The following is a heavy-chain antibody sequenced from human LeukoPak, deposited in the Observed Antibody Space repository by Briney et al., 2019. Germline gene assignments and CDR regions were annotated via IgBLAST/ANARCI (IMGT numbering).Heavy chain of an antibody. CDR3: ARDAPPLGSGWALHFDP. CDR2: IFYSGST. V-gene: IGHV4-39*07. CDR1: GGSISSGGYY. J-gene: IGHJ5*02. D-gene: IGHD6-19*01. Sequence: PSETLSLTCTVSGGSISSGGYYWSWIRQPPGKGLEWIGSIFYSGSTYYNPSLKSRVTISVDTSKNQFSLRLSSVTAADTAVYYCARDAPPLGSGWALHFDPWGKRPLLTVSS.